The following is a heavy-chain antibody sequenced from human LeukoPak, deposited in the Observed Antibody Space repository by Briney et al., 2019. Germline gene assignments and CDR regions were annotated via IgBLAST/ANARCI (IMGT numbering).Heavy chain of an antibody. D-gene: IGHD3-3*01. J-gene: IGHJ6*02. V-gene: IGHV4-59*08. CDR2: IYYSGST. CDR1: GGSISSYY. Sequence: SETLSLTCTVSGGSISSYYWSWIRQPPGKGLEWIGYIYYSGSTNYDPSLKSRVTISVDTSKSQFSLKLSSVTAADTAVYYCASGITIFGVVIIEASYGMDVWGQGTTVTVSS. CDR3: ASGITIFGVVIIEASYGMDV.